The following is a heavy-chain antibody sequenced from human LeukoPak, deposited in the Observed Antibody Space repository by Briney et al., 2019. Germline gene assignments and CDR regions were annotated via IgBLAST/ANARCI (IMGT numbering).Heavy chain of an antibody. Sequence: PGGSLRLSCAASGFTFNSYAMSWFRQTPGKGLEWVSAISGSGDRTYYAESVKGRFSISRDNSKNTLYLQMHSLRAEDTAVYYCGKRELWHGSGEDAWGQGTTVTVSS. CDR3: GKRELWHGSGEDA. D-gene: IGHD3-10*01. V-gene: IGHV3-23*01. CDR2: ISGSGDRT. CDR1: GFTFNSYA. J-gene: IGHJ6*02.